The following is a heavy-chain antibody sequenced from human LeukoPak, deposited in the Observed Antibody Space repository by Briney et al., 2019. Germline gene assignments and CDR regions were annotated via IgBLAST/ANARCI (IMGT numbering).Heavy chain of an antibody. CDR3: ARRKPAAGTLCYFDY. D-gene: IGHD6-13*01. J-gene: IGHJ4*02. Sequence: GGSLRLSCAASGFTFSSYSMNWVRQAPGQGLEWVSSISHISSNIYYADSVKGRFTISRDNAKDSLYLQMNSLRAEDTAVYYCARRKPAAGTLCYFDYWGQGTLVTVSS. CDR2: ISHISSNI. V-gene: IGHV3-21*01. CDR1: GFTFSSYS.